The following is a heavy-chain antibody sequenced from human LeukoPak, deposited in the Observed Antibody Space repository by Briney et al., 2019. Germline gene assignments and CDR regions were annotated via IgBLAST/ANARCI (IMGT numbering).Heavy chain of an antibody. CDR3: ARALWTGYSSSWYSYFDY. CDR2: ISAYNGNT. CDR1: GYTFTSYG. D-gene: IGHD6-13*01. V-gene: IGHV1-18*01. Sequence: VASVKVSCKASGYTFTSYGISWVRQAPGQGLEWMGWISAYNGNTNYAQKFQGRVTMTRDTSISTAYMELSRLRSDDTAVYYCARALWTGYSSSWYSYFDYWGQGTLVTVSS. J-gene: IGHJ4*02.